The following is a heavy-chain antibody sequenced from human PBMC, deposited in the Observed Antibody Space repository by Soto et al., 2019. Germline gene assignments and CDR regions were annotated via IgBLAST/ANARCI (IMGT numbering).Heavy chain of an antibody. Sequence: QMQLVQSGPEVKKPGTSVKVSCKASGFTFTSSAMQWVRQARGQRLEWIGWIVVGSGNTNYAQKYQERVTITRDMSTSTAYMELSSLRSEDTAVYYCAAVVVGVAGPDGFGYWGQGTLVTVSS. CDR2: IVVGSGNT. J-gene: IGHJ4*02. CDR1: GFTFTSSA. CDR3: AAVVVGVAGPDGFGY. V-gene: IGHV1-58*02. D-gene: IGHD6-19*01.